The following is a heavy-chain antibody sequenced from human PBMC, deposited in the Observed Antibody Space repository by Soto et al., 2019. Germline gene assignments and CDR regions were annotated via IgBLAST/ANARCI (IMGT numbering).Heavy chain of an antibody. Sequence: PGGSLRLSCAASGFTFSDYYMSWIRQAQGKGLEWVSYISSSGSTIYYADSVKGRFTISRDNAKNSLYLQMNSLRAEDTTVYYCARDSIGCSSTSCYFMIVAFDIWGQGTMVTVSS. V-gene: IGHV3-11*01. J-gene: IGHJ3*02. D-gene: IGHD2-2*01. CDR1: GFTFSDYY. CDR2: ISSSGSTI. CDR3: ARDSIGCSSTSCYFMIVAFDI.